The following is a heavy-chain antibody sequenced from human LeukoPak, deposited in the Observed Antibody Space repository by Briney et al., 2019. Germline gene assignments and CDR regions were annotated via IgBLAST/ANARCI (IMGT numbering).Heavy chain of an antibody. CDR3: AKDGYDFWSGYQIYF. J-gene: IGHJ4*02. Sequence: GGSLSLSCAASGFTFSSYAMTWVRQAPGKGLEWVSAISGSDGSTYYADSVTGRFTISRDNSRNTLYLQMSSLRADDTAVYYCAKDGYDFWSGYQIYFWGQGTLVTVSS. D-gene: IGHD3-3*01. CDR1: GFTFSSYA. V-gene: IGHV3-23*01. CDR2: ISGSDGST.